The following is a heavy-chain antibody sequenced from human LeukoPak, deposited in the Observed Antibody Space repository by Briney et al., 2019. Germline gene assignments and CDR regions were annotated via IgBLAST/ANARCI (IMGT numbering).Heavy chain of an antibody. D-gene: IGHD5-18*01. CDR3: ARKGYSYGIDY. CDR1: GYTFTSYY. Sequence: ASVKVSCKASGYTFTSYYMHWVRQAPGQGLEGMGIINPSGGSTSYAQKFQGRVTMTRDTSTSTVYMELSSLRSEDTAVYYCARKGYSYGIDYWGQGTLVTVSS. J-gene: IGHJ4*02. V-gene: IGHV1-46*01. CDR2: INPSGGST.